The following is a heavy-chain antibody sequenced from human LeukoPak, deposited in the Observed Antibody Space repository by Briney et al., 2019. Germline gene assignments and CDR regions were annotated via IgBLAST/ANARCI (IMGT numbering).Heavy chain of an antibody. V-gene: IGHV1-2*02. Sequence: ASVKVSCKASGYTFTGYYMHWVRQAPGQGLEWMGGIIPIFGTANYAQKFQGRVTMTRDTSISTAYMELSRLRSDDTAVYYCARLVVVPAAAYYFDYWGQGTLVTVSS. CDR1: GYTFTGYY. CDR3: ARLVVVPAAAYYFDY. CDR2: IIPIFGTA. J-gene: IGHJ4*02. D-gene: IGHD2-2*01.